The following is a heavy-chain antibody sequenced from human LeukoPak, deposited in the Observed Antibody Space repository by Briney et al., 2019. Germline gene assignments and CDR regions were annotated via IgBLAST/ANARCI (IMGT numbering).Heavy chain of an antibody. CDR3: AKISRDSSGYSY. V-gene: IGHV3-23*01. CDR1: GFTFSSYG. J-gene: IGHJ4*02. CDR2: ISGSGGST. D-gene: IGHD3-22*01. Sequence: GGTLRLSCAASGFTFSSYGMSWVRQAPGKGLEWVSAISGSGGSTYYADSVKGRFTISRDNSKNTLYLQMNSLRAEDTAVYYCAKISRDSSGYSYWGQGTLVTVSS.